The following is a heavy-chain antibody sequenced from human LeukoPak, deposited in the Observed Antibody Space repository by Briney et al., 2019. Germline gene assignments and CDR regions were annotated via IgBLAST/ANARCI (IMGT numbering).Heavy chain of an antibody. D-gene: IGHD1-26*01. CDR3: ARDLLEGATPFGY. J-gene: IGHJ4*02. Sequence: GSLRLSCAASRFIFSTYGMHWVRQAPGKGLEWVAFIRYDGSNKYYADSVKGRFTISRDNSKNTLYLQMNSLRAEDTAVYYCARDLLEGATPFGYWGQGTLVTVSS. CDR1: RFIFSTYG. V-gene: IGHV3-30*02. CDR2: IRYDGSNK.